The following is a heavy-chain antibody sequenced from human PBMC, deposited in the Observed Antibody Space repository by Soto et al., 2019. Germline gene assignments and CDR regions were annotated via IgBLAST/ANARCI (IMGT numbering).Heavy chain of an antibody. CDR1: GYSFTSYW. J-gene: IGHJ6*02. CDR2: IYPGDSDT. CDR3: ARSLTAAAASFWVYGMDV. Sequence: PGESLKISCKGSGYSFTSYWIGWVRQMPGKGLEWMGIIYPGDSDTRYSPSFQGQATISADKSISTAYLQWSSLKASDTAMYYCARSLTAAAASFWVYGMDVWGQGTTVTVYS. D-gene: IGHD6-13*01. V-gene: IGHV5-51*01.